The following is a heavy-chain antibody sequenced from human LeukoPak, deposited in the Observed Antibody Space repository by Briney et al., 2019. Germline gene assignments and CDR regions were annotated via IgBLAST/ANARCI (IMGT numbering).Heavy chain of an antibody. Sequence: SETLSLTCTVSGGSISSYYWSWIRQPPGKGLEWIGYIYYSGSTNYNPSLKSRVTISVDTSKNQFSLKLSSVTAADTAVYYCARAGYDFWSGYYPYGYYYGMDVWGQGTTVTVSS. CDR3: ARAGYDFWSGYYPYGYYYGMDV. V-gene: IGHV4-59*01. CDR2: IYYSGST. CDR1: GGSISSYY. D-gene: IGHD3-3*01. J-gene: IGHJ6*02.